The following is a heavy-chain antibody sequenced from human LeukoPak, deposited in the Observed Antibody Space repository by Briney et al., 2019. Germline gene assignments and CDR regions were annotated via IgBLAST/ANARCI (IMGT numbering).Heavy chain of an antibody. V-gene: IGHV3-15*07. Sequence: GGSLRLSCVASGLIFSDAWMNWVRQAPGKGLEWVGRIKSKVDGGTVDYAAPVKGRFTISRDDSKSTLCLQLNSLKTEDSAVYYCTKDPPLTGGVYSAYWGQGTLVTVSS. CDR3: TKDPPLTGGVYSAY. D-gene: IGHD7-27*01. J-gene: IGHJ4*02. CDR2: IKSKVDGGTV. CDR1: GLIFSDAW.